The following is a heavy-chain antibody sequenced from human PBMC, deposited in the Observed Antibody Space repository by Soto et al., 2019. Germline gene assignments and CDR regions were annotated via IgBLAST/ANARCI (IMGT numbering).Heavy chain of an antibody. J-gene: IGHJ5*02. Sequence: GASVKLSCKASGFTFTSSAVQCVRQARRQRLEWIGWIVVGSGNTNYAQKFQERVTITRDMSTSTAYMELSSLRSEDTAVYYCAKDGRGPYSSSWYDWFDPWGQGTLVTVSS. CDR2: IVVGSGNT. V-gene: IGHV1-58*01. CDR1: GFTFTSSA. D-gene: IGHD6-13*01. CDR3: AKDGRGPYSSSWYDWFDP.